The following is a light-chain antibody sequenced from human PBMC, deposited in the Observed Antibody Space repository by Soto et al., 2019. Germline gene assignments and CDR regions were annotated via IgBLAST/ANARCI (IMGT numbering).Light chain of an antibody. Sequence: QSVLTQPPSVSGAPGQRVTISCTGSSSNIGAGYDVHWYQQLPGTAPKVLIYGNSNRPSGVPDRFSGSKSGTSASLTVSGLQAEDEADYYCTSYAGSNNLVFAGGTKVTVL. J-gene: IGLJ3*02. CDR1: SSNIGAGYD. CDR2: GNS. V-gene: IGLV1-40*01. CDR3: TSYAGSNNLV.